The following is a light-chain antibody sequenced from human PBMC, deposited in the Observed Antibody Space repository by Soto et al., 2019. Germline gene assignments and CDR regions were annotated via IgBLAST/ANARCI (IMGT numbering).Light chain of an antibody. CDR1: QSISNN. Sequence: IVLTQSPGTLSLSPWERATLSCRASQSISNNYLAWYQQTPGQAPRLLIYGASTRATDTPPRFTGSGSGTEFTLTISSLQSEDFALYYCQQYNQWPIVFDGGTKVDIK. V-gene: IGKV3-15*01. CDR2: GAS. J-gene: IGKJ4*01. CDR3: QQYNQWPIV.